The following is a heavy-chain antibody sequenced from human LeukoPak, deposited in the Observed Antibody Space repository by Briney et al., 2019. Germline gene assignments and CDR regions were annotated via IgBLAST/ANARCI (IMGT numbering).Heavy chain of an antibody. CDR3: ALVQGQGYCDSTSCLSHFDY. Sequence: SGPTLVKPTPTLTLTFTVFGRSLSRSRVGVAWIRQPPGKALEWLPPNFWHGSNRFSSSLKSRTSLLKDNSKNQVVLVMTNMDPVDRATYYCALVQGQGYCDSTSCLSHFDYWGQGTLVTVSP. J-gene: IGHJ4*02. CDR1: GRSLSRSRVG. CDR2: NFWHGSN. V-gene: IGHV2-5*01. D-gene: IGHD2-2*01.